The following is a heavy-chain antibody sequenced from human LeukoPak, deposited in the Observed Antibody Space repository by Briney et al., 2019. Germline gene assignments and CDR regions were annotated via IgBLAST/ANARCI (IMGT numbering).Heavy chain of an antibody. J-gene: IGHJ4*02. Sequence: PSETLSLTCAVHGVSVSGFSWSWIRQSPGMGLEWIGEIYHSYYTNYNPSLKSRVTISADTSENQFSLRLTSVTAADTAVYYCVRIRCGHTESMCYNYWGLGTLGTVSS. D-gene: IGHD2-2*02. CDR3: VRIRCGHTESMCYNY. V-gene: IGHV4-34*01. CDR2: IYHSYYT. CDR1: GVSVSGFS.